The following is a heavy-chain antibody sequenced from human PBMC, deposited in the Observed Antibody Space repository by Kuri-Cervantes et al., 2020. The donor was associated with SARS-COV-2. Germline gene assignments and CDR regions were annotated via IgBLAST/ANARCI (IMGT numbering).Heavy chain of an antibody. V-gene: IGHV3-48*01. CDR3: ARDQEGSGQILMGHGFDI. D-gene: IGHD3-10*01. CDR1: GFTFTRYS. Sequence: GESLKISCATSGFTFTRYSFSWVRQTPDKGLEWVSYISSSSSSSDSPIYYADSVKGRFTISRDNGKNSLYLQMNSLRAEDTALYFCARDQEGSGQILMGHGFDIWGQGTLVTVSS. J-gene: IGHJ3*02. CDR2: ISSSSSSSDSPI.